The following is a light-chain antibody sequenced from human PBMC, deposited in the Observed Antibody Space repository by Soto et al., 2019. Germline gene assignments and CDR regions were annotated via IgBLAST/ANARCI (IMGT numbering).Light chain of an antibody. Sequence: DIQMTQSPSSLSASVGDSVTITFRASQTISTYLNWYQQKPEKAPKLLIYATFNLQSGVPSRFSGSGSGTDFTLTISSLQPEDFATYYCQQTFIIPITFGQGTRLEI. CDR2: ATF. V-gene: IGKV1-39*01. J-gene: IGKJ5*01. CDR3: QQTFIIPIT. CDR1: QTISTY.